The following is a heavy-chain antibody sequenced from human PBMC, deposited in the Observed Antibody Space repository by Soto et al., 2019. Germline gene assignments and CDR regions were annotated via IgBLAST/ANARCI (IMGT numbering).Heavy chain of an antibody. CDR2: IYYSGST. V-gene: IGHV4-30-4*01. J-gene: IGHJ5*02. CDR1: GGSISSGDYY. Sequence: PSETLSLTCTVSGGSISSGDYYWSWIRQPPGKGLEWIGYIYYSGSTYYNPSLKSRVTISVDTSKNQFSLKLSSVTAADTAVYYCARASQKPDWFDPWGQGTLVTVSS. CDR3: ARASQKPDWFDP.